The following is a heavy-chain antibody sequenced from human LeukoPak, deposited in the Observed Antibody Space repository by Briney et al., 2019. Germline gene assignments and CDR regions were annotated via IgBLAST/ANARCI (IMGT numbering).Heavy chain of an antibody. CDR3: ARSPTRGYCSSTSCSPVGWFDP. V-gene: IGHV5-51*01. J-gene: IGHJ5*02. CDR1: GYSFTSYW. D-gene: IGHD2-2*01. CDR2: IYPGDSDT. Sequence: GESLKISCKGSGYSFTSYWIGWVRQMPGKGLEWMGIIYPGDSDTRYSPSFQGQVTISADKSISTAYLQWSSLKASDTAMYYCARSPTRGYCSSTSCSPVGWFDPWGQGTLVTVSS.